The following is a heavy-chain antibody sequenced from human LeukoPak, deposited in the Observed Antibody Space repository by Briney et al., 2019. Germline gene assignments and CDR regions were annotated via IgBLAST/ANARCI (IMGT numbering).Heavy chain of an antibody. CDR3: VRDLILVWTPGDDFDF. Sequence: GGSLRLSCTVSGFPLSSYWMHWVRQAPGKGLEWVSCIDEKGGVRIYADSLKGRCTVYRDNAKQTVYLQMNNLEVGDTAIYYCVRDLILVWTPGDDFDFWGQGTLVTVSS. CDR1: GFPLSSYW. V-gene: IGHV3-74*01. CDR2: IDEKGGVR. J-gene: IGHJ4*02. D-gene: IGHD3-16*01.